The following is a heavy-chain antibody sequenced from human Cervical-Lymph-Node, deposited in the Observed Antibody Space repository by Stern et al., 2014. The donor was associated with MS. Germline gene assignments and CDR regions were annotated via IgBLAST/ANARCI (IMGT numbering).Heavy chain of an antibody. Sequence: QDQLVQSGAGVKKPGASVKVSCKASGYTFNGYYMDWVRQAPAQAHAWMGWINPNSGGTNYAQKFQGWVTMTRDTSISTAYMELSRLRSDDTAVYYCARAVGPGGYFQHWGQGTLVTVSS. J-gene: IGHJ1*01. CDR1: GYTFNGYY. CDR2: INPNSGGT. D-gene: IGHD3-10*01. V-gene: IGHV1-2*04. CDR3: ARAVGPGGYFQH.